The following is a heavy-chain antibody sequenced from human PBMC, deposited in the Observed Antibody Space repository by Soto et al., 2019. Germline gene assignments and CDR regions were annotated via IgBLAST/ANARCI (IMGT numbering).Heavy chain of an antibody. CDR3: ARSSSWYPYYYYMDV. D-gene: IGHD6-13*01. V-gene: IGHV1-3*01. Sequence: ASVKVSCKASGYTFTSYAMHWVRQAPGQRLEWMGWINAGNGNTKYSQKFQGRVTITRDTSASTAYMELSSLRSEDTAVYYCARSSSWYPYYYYMDVWGKGTTVTVSS. CDR1: GYTFTSYA. J-gene: IGHJ6*03. CDR2: INAGNGNT.